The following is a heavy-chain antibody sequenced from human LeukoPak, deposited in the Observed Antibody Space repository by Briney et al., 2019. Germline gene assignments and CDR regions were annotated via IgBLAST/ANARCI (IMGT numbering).Heavy chain of an antibody. V-gene: IGHV1-69*13. D-gene: IGHD3-3*01. CDR2: IIPIFGTA. Sequence: ASVKVSCEASGGTFSSYAISWVRQAPGQGLEWMGGIIPIFGTANYAQKFQGRVTITADESTSTAYMELSSLRSEDTAVYYCARGRFLEWYPTQNYFDYWGQGTLVTVSS. CDR1: GGTFSSYA. J-gene: IGHJ4*02. CDR3: ARGRFLEWYPTQNYFDY.